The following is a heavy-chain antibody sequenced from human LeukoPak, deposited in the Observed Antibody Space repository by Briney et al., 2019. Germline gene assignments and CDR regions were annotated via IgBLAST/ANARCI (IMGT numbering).Heavy chain of an antibody. V-gene: IGHV3-7*04. CDR1: GFTFSSYW. J-gene: IGHJ3*02. D-gene: IGHD1-26*01. CDR3: ARADGIVGATLQSDYAFDI. CDR2: IKQDGSEK. Sequence: GGSLRLSCAASGFTFSSYWMSWVRQAPGKGLEWVANIKQDGSEKYYVDSVKGRFTISRDNAKNSLYLQMNSLRAEDAAVYYCARADGIVGATLQSDYAFDIWGQGTMVTVSS.